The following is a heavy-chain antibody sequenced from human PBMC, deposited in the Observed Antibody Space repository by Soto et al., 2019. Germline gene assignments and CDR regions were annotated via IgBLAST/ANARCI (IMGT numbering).Heavy chain of an antibody. Sequence: SQTLSLTCAISGDSVSSDSAAWNWIRQSPSRGLEWLGRTYYRSKWYNDYVGSVKSRITINPDTSKNQFSLKLSSVTAADTAVYYCALYYYGMDVWGQGTTVTVSS. V-gene: IGHV6-1*01. CDR3: ALYYYGMDV. CDR1: GDSVSSDSAA. J-gene: IGHJ6*02. CDR2: TYYRSKWYN.